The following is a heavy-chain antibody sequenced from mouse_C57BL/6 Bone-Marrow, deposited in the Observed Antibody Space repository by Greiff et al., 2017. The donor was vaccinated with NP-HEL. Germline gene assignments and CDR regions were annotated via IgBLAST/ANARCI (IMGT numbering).Heavy chain of an antibody. CDR1: GYSFTGYY. J-gene: IGHJ2*01. D-gene: IGHD1-1*01. CDR3: ARRVSLTTVDYFDY. CDR2: INPSTGGT. Sequence: VQLQQSGPELVKPGASVKISCKASGYSFTGYYMNWVKQSPEKSLEWIGEINPSTGGTNYNQKFKAKATLTVDKSSSTAYMQLKSLTSEDSAVYYCARRVSLTTVDYFDYWGQGTTLTVSS. V-gene: IGHV1-42*01.